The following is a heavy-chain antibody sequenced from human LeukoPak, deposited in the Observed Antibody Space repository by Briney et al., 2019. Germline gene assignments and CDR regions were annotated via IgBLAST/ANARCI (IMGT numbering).Heavy chain of an antibody. CDR1: GFTFGDYA. Sequence: PGGSLRLSCTTSGFTFGDYAMNWVRQAPGKGLEWVTFIRSRAYGATSEYAASVKGRFTISRDDSKSTAYLQMNSLETEDTAVYYRTRVNGYNNYDYWGQGTLVTVSS. J-gene: IGHJ4*02. CDR3: TRVNGYNNYDY. CDR2: IRSRAYGATS. D-gene: IGHD5-24*01. V-gene: IGHV3-49*04.